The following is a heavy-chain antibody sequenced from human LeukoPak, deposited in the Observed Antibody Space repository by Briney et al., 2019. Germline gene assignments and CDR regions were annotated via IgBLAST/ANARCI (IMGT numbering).Heavy chain of an antibody. CDR3: AKGGWLDNY. D-gene: IGHD6-19*01. J-gene: IGHJ4*02. CDR1: GFTVRSNY. CDR2: ISASGGST. V-gene: IGHV3-23*01. Sequence: GGSLRLSCAASGFTVRSNYMSWVRQAPGKGLEWVSVISASGGSTYYADSVKGRFTISRDNSKNTLYLQMNNLRAEDTAVYYCAKGGWLDNYWGQGTLVTVSS.